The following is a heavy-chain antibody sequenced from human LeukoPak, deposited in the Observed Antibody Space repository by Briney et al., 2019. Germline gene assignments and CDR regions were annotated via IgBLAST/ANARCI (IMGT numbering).Heavy chain of an antibody. J-gene: IGHJ4*02. D-gene: IGHD4-23*01. CDR2: IYYSGST. Sequence: SETLSLTCTVSGGSISSSSYYWGWIRQPPGKGLEWIGSIYYSGSTYYNPSLKSRVTISVDTSKNQFSLRLSSVTAADTAMYYCARVDYGGYSKDFDYWGQGILVTVSS. V-gene: IGHV4-39*01. CDR3: ARVDYGGYSKDFDY. CDR1: GGSISSSSYY.